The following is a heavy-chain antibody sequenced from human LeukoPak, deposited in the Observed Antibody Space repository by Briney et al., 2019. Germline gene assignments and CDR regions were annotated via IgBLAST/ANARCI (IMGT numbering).Heavy chain of an antibody. V-gene: IGHV4-39*02. CDR3: ARFQEPDDFPLGVCYMDV. J-gene: IGHJ6*03. Sequence: PSETLSLICTVSGGSLSSTNYNWGWLRQPQGKGLGWIVYIYHTGATYSTPSLRSRVTISVDTSKNHFSLSLRSVTAADTAAYFCARFQEPDDFPLGVCYMDVWGKGTTVIVSS. D-gene: IGHD1-26*01. CDR1: GGSLSSTNYN. CDR2: IYHTGAT.